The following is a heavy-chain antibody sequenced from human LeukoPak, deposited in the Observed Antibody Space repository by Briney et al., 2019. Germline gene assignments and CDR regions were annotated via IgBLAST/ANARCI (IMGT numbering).Heavy chain of an antibody. CDR1: GYTFTSYY. Sequence: ASVKVSCKASGYTFTSYYMHWVRQAPGQGLEWMGIINPSGGSTSYAQKFQGRVTVTRDTSTSTVYMELSSLRSEDTAVYYCARGAFTIFGVVIIRQWFDPWGQGTLVTVSS. J-gene: IGHJ5*02. V-gene: IGHV1-46*03. CDR2: INPSGGST. D-gene: IGHD3-3*01. CDR3: ARGAFTIFGVVIIRQWFDP.